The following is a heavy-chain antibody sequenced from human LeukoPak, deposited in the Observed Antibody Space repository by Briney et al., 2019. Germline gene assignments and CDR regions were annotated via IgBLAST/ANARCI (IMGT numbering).Heavy chain of an antibody. V-gene: IGHV3-30*03. CDR3: ARELLGDYYYMDV. CDR1: AFTFSTYG. Sequence: PGGSLRLSCAASAFTFSTYGMHWVRQAPGKGLEWVAVISYDGSNKYYADSVKGRFTISRDNSKNTLYLQMNSLRAEDTAVYYCARELLGDYYYMDVWGKGTTVTVSS. J-gene: IGHJ6*03. D-gene: IGHD3-3*02. CDR2: ISYDGSNK.